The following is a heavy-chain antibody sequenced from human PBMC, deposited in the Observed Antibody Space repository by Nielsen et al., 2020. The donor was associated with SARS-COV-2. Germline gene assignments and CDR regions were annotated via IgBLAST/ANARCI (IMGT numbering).Heavy chain of an antibody. J-gene: IGHJ4*02. CDR2: ISSSSSTI. D-gene: IGHD5-18*01. V-gene: IGHV3-48*02. CDR3: ASPPLGLYSYGSIGLRGWYYFDY. Sequence: WIRQPPGKGLEWVSYISSSSSTIYYADSVKGRFTISRDNAKNSLYLQMNSLRDEDTAVYYCASPPLGLYSYGSIGLRGWYYFDYWGQGTLVTVSS.